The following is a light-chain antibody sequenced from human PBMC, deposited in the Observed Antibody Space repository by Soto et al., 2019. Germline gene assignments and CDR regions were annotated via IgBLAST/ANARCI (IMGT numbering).Light chain of an antibody. CDR1: QTISSW. V-gene: IGKV1-5*03. Sequence: IRMTQSPSSLAASVGDRVTITCRASQTISSWLAWYQQKPGKAPKLLIYKASTLKSGVPSRFSGSGSGTEFTLTISSLQPDDFATYYCQHYNSYSEAFGQGTKV. CDR3: QHYNSYSEA. CDR2: KAS. J-gene: IGKJ1*01.